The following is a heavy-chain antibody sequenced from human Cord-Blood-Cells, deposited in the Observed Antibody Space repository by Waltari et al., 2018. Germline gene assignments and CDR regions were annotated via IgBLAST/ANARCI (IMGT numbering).Heavy chain of an antibody. Sequence: QVQLVQSGAEVKKPGASVKVSCKASGYTFTSYYMHWVRQAPGQGLEWMGIINPRGGSTSYAQKFQGRVTMTRDTSTSTVYMELSSLRSEDTAVYYCARDSSSWYGGGAFDIWGQGTMVTVSS. CDR2: INPRGGST. CDR1: GYTFTSYY. V-gene: IGHV1-46*01. CDR3: ARDSSSWYGGGAFDI. D-gene: IGHD6-13*01. J-gene: IGHJ3*02.